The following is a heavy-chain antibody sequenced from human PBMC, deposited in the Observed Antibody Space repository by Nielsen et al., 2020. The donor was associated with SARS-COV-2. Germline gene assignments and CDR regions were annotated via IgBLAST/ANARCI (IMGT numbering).Heavy chain of an antibody. J-gene: IGHJ6*03. CDR3: ARGDLVVVPSPILGLGPFFYYFYLDV. CDR1: GGSVSSNDC. V-gene: IGHV4-4*02. CDR2: VSHSGSI. D-gene: IGHD2-2*01. Sequence: SETPSLTCAVSGGSVSSNDCWTWVRPSPGQGLEWIGEVSHSGSINYNPSLKSRVTLSMDKSKRQFSLRLTSVSAADTAVYFCARGDLVVVPSPILGLGPFFYYFYLDVWGKGTTVIVSS.